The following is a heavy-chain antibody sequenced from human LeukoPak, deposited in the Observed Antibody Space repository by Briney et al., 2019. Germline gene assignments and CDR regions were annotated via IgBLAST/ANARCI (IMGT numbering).Heavy chain of an antibody. D-gene: IGHD3-10*01. CDR3: ARDSGLDV. V-gene: IGHV4-61*01. J-gene: IGHJ6*02. Sequence: KPSETLFLTCTVSGGSVSSSNYYWSWIRQPPGKGLEWIGYIYYSGSTNYNPSLKSRITISADTSKNQFSLKLSSVTAADTAVYYCARDSGLDVWGQGTTVTVSS. CDR2: IYYSGST. CDR1: GGSVSSSNYY.